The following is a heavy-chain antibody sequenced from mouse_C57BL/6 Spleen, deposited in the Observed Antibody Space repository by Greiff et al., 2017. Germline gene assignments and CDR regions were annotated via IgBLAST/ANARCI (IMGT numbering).Heavy chain of an antibody. J-gene: IGHJ1*03. V-gene: IGHV5-16*01. Sequence: EVNVVESEGGLVQPGSSMKLSCTASGFTFSDYYMAWVRQVPEKGLEWVANINYDGSSTYYLDSLKSRFIISRDNAKNILYLQMSSLKSEDTATYYCARDRVITTVVGPDWYFDVWGTGTTVTVSS. CDR1: GFTFSDYY. CDR2: INYDGSST. D-gene: IGHD1-1*01. CDR3: ARDRVITTVVGPDWYFDV.